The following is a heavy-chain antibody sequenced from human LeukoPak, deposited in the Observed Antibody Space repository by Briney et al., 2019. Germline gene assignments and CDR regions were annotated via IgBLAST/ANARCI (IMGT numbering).Heavy chain of an antibody. CDR1: GGSISGYY. J-gene: IGHJ6*03. CDR3: ARDGVPVARKAYYYYSMDV. Sequence: SETLSLTCTLSGGSISGYYWSWIRLSAGKGLEWIGRISNSGSTNCNPSLKSRVSLSVDTSKNRFSLKLTSVTAADTAIYYCARDGVPVARKAYYYYSMDVWGKGATVTVS. CDR2: ISNSGST. V-gene: IGHV4-4*07. D-gene: IGHD6-19*01.